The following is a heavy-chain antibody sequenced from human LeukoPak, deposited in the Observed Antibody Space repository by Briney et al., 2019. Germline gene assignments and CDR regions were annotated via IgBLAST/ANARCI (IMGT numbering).Heavy chain of an antibody. CDR3: ASGREGYFDY. J-gene: IGHJ4*02. CDR1: GFTFDDYA. CDR2: ISWNSGSI. Sequence: GGSLRLSCAASGFTFDDYAMHWVRQAPGKGLEWVSGISWNSGSIGYADSVKGRFTISRDNAKNSLYLQMNSLRAEDTALYYCASGREGYFDYWGQGTLVTVSS. D-gene: IGHD1-26*01. V-gene: IGHV3-9*01.